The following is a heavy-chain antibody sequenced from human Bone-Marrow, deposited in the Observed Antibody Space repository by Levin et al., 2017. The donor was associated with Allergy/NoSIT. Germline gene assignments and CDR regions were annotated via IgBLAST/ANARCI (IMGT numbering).Heavy chain of an antibody. Sequence: KPGGSLRLSCAASGFTFSSYSMNWVRQAPGKGLEWVSSISSSSSYIYYADSVKGRFTISRDNAKNSLYLQMNSLRAEDTAVYYCAREARFVLLWFGESGGAFDIWGQGTMVTVSS. D-gene: IGHD3-10*01. CDR3: AREARFVLLWFGESGGAFDI. CDR1: GFTFSSYS. CDR2: ISSSSSYI. J-gene: IGHJ3*02. V-gene: IGHV3-21*01.